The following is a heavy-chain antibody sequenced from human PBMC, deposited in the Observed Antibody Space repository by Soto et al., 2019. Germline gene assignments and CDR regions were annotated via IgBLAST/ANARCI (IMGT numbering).Heavy chain of an antibody. D-gene: IGHD4-17*01. J-gene: IGHJ6*02. CDR1: GFTFSSYG. V-gene: IGHV3-33*06. Sequence: GGALRLSCAASGFTFSSYGMHWVRQAPGKGLEWVAVIWYNGSDKKYADSVKGRFTISGDNSEKTLYLQMNSLRAEDTAVYYCAKDYGDWTGLYYYGMDVWGQGTTVTVSS. CDR2: IWYNGSDK. CDR3: AKDYGDWTGLYYYGMDV.